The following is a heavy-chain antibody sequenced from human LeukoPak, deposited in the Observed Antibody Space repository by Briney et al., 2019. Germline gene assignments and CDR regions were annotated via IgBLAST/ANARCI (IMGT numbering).Heavy chain of an antibody. CDR1: GFAFGSYA. CDR3: AKGGGSDFFDY. J-gene: IGHJ4*02. V-gene: IGHV3-23*01. CDR2: ISSNAFST. Sequence: GGSLRLSCAASGFAFGSYAMSWVRQAPGKGLEWVSAISSNAFSTYYADSAKGRFTISRDNSKNTLYLQMNSLRSDDTAVYYCAKGGGSDFFDYWGQGTLVTVSS. D-gene: IGHD5-12*01.